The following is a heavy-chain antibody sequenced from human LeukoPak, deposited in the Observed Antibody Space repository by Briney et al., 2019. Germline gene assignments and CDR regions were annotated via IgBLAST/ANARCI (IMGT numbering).Heavy chain of an antibody. CDR3: ARDKVDMDKILYYFDY. V-gene: IGHV3-30-3*01. CDR1: GFTFSSYA. J-gene: IGHJ4*02. Sequence: GRSLRLSCAASGFTFSSYAMHWVRQAPDKGLEWVAVISYDGSNKYYADSVKGRFTISRDNSKNTLYLQMNSLRAEDTAVYYCARDKVDMDKILYYFDYWGQGTLVTVSS. CDR2: ISYDGSNK. D-gene: IGHD3-9*01.